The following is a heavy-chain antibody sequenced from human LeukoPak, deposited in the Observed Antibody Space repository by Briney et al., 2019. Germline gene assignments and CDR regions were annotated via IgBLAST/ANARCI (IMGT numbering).Heavy chain of an antibody. CDR3: ARVTAAGFFAFDI. Sequence: SETLSLTGTVSGGSISSYYWSWIRQPPGKGLEWIGYIYYSGSTNYNPSLKSRVTISVDTSKNQFSLKLSSVTAADTAVYYCARVTAAGFFAFDIWGQGTMVTVSS. CDR2: IYYSGST. V-gene: IGHV4-59*01. J-gene: IGHJ3*02. CDR1: GGSISSYY. D-gene: IGHD6-13*01.